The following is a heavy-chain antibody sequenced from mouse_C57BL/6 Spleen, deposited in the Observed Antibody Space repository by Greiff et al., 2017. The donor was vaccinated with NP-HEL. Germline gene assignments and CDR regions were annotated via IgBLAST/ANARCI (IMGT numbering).Heavy chain of an antibody. CDR3: ARRGYYGSSSFLYAMDY. D-gene: IGHD1-1*01. Sequence: EVKLMESGGGLVKPGGSLKLSCAASGFTFSDYGMHWVRQAPEKGLEWVAYISSGSSTIYYADTVKGRFTISRDNAKNTLFLQMTSLRSEDTAMYYCARRGYYGSSSFLYAMDYWGQGTSVTVSS. J-gene: IGHJ4*01. CDR1: GFTFSDYG. V-gene: IGHV5-17*01. CDR2: ISSGSSTI.